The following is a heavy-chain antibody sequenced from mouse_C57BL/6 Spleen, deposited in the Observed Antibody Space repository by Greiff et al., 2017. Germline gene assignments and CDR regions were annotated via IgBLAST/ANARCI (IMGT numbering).Heavy chain of an antibody. V-gene: IGHV14-3*01. CDR3: ARDYGSSYEGFAY. CDR1: GFNIKNTY. D-gene: IGHD1-1*01. J-gene: IGHJ3*01. Sequence: EVQLQQSVAELVRPGASVKLSCTASGFNIKNTYMHWVKQRPEQGLEWIGRIDPANGNTKYAPKFQGKATITADKSSNTAYLQLSSLTSEDTAIDYCARDYGSSYEGFAYWGQGTLVTVSA. CDR2: IDPANGNT.